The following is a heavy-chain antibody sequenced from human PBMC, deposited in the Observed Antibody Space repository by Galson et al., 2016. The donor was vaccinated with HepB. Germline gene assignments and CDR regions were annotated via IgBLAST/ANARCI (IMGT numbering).Heavy chain of an antibody. Sequence: SVKVSCKASGYPFIDYSIHWVRQAPGQGLEWMAYIHPTSDGTHYAKKFQGRARVTRDTSITTAYMELSSLTSDDTAVYYCARHWGGSSDYWGQGTLVTVSS. CDR1: GYPFIDYS. CDR3: ARHWGGSSDY. J-gene: IGHJ4*02. D-gene: IGHD1-26*01. CDR2: IHPTSDGT. V-gene: IGHV1-2*02.